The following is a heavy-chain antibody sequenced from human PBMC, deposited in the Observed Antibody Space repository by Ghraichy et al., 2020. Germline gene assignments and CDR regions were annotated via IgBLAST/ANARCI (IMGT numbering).Heavy chain of an antibody. J-gene: IGHJ4*02. Sequence: GGSLRLSCAASGFTFSSYSMNWVRQAPGKGLEWVSSISSSSSYIYYADSVKGRFTISRDNAKNSLYLQMNSLRAEDTAVYYCARVPGYSGYDYGEGYWGQVTLVTVSS. V-gene: IGHV3-21*01. D-gene: IGHD5-12*01. CDR2: ISSSSSYI. CDR1: GFTFSSYS. CDR3: ARVPGYSGYDYGEGY.